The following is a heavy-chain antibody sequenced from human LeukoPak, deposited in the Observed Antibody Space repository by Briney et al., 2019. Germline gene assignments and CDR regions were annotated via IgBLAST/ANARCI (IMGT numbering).Heavy chain of an antibody. J-gene: IGHJ5*01. CDR2: INHSGST. V-gene: IGHV4-34*01. Sequence: SETLSLTCAVYGGSFSGYYWSWIRQPPGKGLEWIGEINHSGSTNYNPSLKSRVTISVDTSKNQFSLKLSSVTAADTAVYYCARGLLMYYYDSSGYYYDSWGQGTLVTVSS. D-gene: IGHD3-22*01. CDR3: ARGLLMYYYDSSGYYYDS. CDR1: GGSFSGYY.